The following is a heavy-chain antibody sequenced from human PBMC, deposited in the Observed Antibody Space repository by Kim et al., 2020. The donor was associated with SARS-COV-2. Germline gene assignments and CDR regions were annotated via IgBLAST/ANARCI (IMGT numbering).Heavy chain of an antibody. CDR3: ARAYSSGCFDY. Sequence: TRNSPSFQGQVTISADKTISTAYLKWSSLKASDTAMYYCARAYSSGCFDYWGQGTLVTVSS. CDR2: T. D-gene: IGHD6-19*01. J-gene: IGHJ4*02. V-gene: IGHV5-51*01.